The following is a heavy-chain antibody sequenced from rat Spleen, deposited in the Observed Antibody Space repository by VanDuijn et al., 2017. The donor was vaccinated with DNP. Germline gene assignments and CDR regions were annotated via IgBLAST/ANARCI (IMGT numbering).Heavy chain of an antibody. CDR3: SREGLRASDY. J-gene: IGHJ2*01. Sequence: EVQLVESGGDLVQPGRSLKLSCKVSGFTFNNYWMAWIRQVPGKGLEWIASIASSGGNTFYLDSVKGRFTVSRDNSRNALYLQMSKLGSEDSAIYYCSREGLRASDYWGQGVLVTVSS. CDR2: IASSGGNT. V-gene: IGHV5-31*01. D-gene: IGHD4-1*01. CDR1: GFTFNNYW.